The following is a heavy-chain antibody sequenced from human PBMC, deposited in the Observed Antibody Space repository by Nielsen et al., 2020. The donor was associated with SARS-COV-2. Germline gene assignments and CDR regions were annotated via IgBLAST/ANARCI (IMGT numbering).Heavy chain of an antibody. CDR2: IYYSGST. CDR3: ARVRFGELFDY. J-gene: IGHJ4*02. D-gene: IGHD3-10*01. CDR1: GFTFSSYA. Sequence: ESLKISCAASGFTFSSYAMSWIRQHPGKGLEWIGYIYYSGSTYYNPSLKSRVTISVDTSKNQFSLKLSSVTAADTAVYYCARVRFGELFDYWGQGTLVTVSS. V-gene: IGHV4-59*01.